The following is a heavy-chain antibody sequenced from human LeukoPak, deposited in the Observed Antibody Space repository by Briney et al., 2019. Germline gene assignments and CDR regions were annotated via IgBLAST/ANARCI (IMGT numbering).Heavy chain of an antibody. CDR2: ISSSSSYI. Sequence: PGGSLRLSCAASGFTFSSYSMNWVRQAPGKGLEWVSSISSSSSYIYYADSVKGRFTISRDDSKNTLYLQMNSLRAEDTAVYYCAKDTREWELLRLFDYWGQGTLVTVSS. V-gene: IGHV3-21*01. CDR3: AKDTREWELLRLFDY. J-gene: IGHJ4*02. CDR1: GFTFSSYS. D-gene: IGHD1-26*01.